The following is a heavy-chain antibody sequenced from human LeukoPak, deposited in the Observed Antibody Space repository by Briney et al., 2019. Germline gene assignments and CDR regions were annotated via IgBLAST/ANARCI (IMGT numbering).Heavy chain of an antibody. CDR3: ARGAGYSREVNYYYYMDV. J-gene: IGHJ6*03. D-gene: IGHD1-26*01. CDR1: GGSISRSSYY. Sequence: SETLSLTCTVSGGSISRSSYYWGWIRQPPGKGLEWIGSIYYSGSTYYNPSLKSRVTISVDTSKNQFSLKLSSVTAADTAVYYCARGAGYSREVNYYYYMDVWGKGTTVTVSS. CDR2: IYYSGST. V-gene: IGHV4-39*07.